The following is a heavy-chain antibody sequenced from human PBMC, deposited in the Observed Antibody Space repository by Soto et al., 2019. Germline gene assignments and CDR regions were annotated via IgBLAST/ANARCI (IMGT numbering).Heavy chain of an antibody. J-gene: IGHJ4*02. CDR1: GYTFTSYG. D-gene: IGHD3-22*01. Sequence: ASVKVSCKASGYTFTSYGISRVRQAPGQGLEWMGWISAYNGNTNYAQKLQGRVTMTTDTSTSTAYMELRSLRSDDTAVYYCARDRGYSSGYYLTIDYWGQGTLVTVSS. V-gene: IGHV1-18*01. CDR2: ISAYNGNT. CDR3: ARDRGYSSGYYLTIDY.